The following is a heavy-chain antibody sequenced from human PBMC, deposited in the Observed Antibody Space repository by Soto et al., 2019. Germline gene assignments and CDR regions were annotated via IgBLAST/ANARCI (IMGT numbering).Heavy chain of an antibody. D-gene: IGHD4-17*01. Sequence: EVQLVESGGGLVQPGRSLRLSCAASGFTFDDYAMHWVRQPPGKGLEWVASISWNSGNLVYADSVKGRFTISRDSAKNSLYLQMNSLRGEDTALYYYAKGASTTVFAFNDYWGQGTLVTVSS. CDR1: GFTFDDYA. CDR3: AKGASTTVFAFNDY. V-gene: IGHV3-9*01. CDR2: ISWNSGNL. J-gene: IGHJ4*02.